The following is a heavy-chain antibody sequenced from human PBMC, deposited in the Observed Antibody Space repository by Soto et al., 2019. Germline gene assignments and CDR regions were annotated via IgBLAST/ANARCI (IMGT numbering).Heavy chain of an antibody. CDR1: GGSISSNY. Sequence: PSETLSLTCTVSGGSISSNYWSWIRQPPGKGLEWIGYIYNSGSTNYNPSLKSRVTISVDTSKNQFSLKLSSVTAADTAVYYCARLRVVVGTSDWFDPWGQGTQVTVS. CDR3: ARLRVVVGTSDWFDP. J-gene: IGHJ5*02. CDR2: IYNSGST. D-gene: IGHD2-15*01. V-gene: IGHV4-59*08.